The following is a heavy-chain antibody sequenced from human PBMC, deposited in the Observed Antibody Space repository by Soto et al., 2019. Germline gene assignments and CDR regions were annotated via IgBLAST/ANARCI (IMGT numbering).Heavy chain of an antibody. CDR1: GYTFTGYY. CDR3: ARDAAGMATAYAFDI. CDR2: INPNSGGT. V-gene: IGHV1-2*04. J-gene: IGHJ3*02. D-gene: IGHD5-12*01. Sequence: ASLKVSCKTSGYTFTGYYMHCVRQTPGQGLEWMGWINPNSGGTNYAQKFQGWVTMTRDTSISTAYMELSRLRSDDTAVYYCARDAAGMATAYAFDIWGQGTMVTVSS.